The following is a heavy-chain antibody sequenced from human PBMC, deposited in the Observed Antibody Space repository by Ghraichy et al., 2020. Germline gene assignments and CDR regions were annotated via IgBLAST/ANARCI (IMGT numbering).Heavy chain of an antibody. CDR3: ARVDVVVVAATLAYNWFDP. CDR1: GGTFSSYA. J-gene: IGHJ5*02. V-gene: IGHV1-69*13. D-gene: IGHD2-15*01. Sequence: SVKVSCKAYGGTFSSYAISWVRQAPGQGLEWMGGIIPIFGTANYAQKFQGRVTITADESTSTAYMELSSLRSEDTAVYYCARVDVVVVAATLAYNWFDPWGQGTLVTVSS. CDR2: IIPIFGTA.